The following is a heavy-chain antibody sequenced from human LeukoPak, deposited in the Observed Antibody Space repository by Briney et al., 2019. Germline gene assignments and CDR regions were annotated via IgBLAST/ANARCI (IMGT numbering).Heavy chain of an antibody. CDR1: GFTFSSYW. J-gene: IGHJ4*02. CDR2: INGDGGIT. CDR3: AREHFGYSYEY. V-gene: IGHV3-74*03. Sequence: GGSLRLSCVASGFTFSSYWMHWVRQVPGRGLVWVARINGDGGITEYADFVRGRFTISRDNAKNTLFLQMNSLRGEDTAVYYCAREHFGYSYEYWGQGTLVTVSS. D-gene: IGHD5-18*01.